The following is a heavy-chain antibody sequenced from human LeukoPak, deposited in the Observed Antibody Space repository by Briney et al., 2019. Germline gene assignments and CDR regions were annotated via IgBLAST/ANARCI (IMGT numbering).Heavy chain of an antibody. V-gene: IGHV1-8*01. CDR3: ARTLVRGLPGMDV. CDR1: GYTFASYD. Sequence: ASVTVSCKASGYTFASYDINWLRQATGQGLEYLGWMNPNSGHTGYAQKFQGRFTMTWDTSVSTAYMELSSLSSEDTADYYCARTLVRGLPGMDVWGQGTTVTVSS. J-gene: IGHJ6*02. CDR2: MNPNSGHT. D-gene: IGHD3-10*01.